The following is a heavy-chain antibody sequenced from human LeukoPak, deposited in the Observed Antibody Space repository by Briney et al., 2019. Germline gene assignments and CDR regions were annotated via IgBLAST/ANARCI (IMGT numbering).Heavy chain of an antibody. J-gene: IGHJ6*03. V-gene: IGHV1-69*13. Sequence: RASVKVSCKASGGTFSSHGISWLRQAPGQGLEWMGGIIPLFGTENYAQTFQGRVTTTADGSTSTAHMDLSSLRSEDTAVYYCARVITIGQPPYFYYTDVWGKGTTVTVSS. CDR1: GGTFSSHG. D-gene: IGHD3-10*01. CDR3: ARVITIGQPPYFYYTDV. CDR2: IIPLFGTE.